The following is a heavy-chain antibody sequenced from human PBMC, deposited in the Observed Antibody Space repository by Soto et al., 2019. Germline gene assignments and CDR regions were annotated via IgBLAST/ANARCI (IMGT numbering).Heavy chain of an antibody. V-gene: IGHV1-69*02. CDR1: GGTFNFYS. CDR2: VIPMVGMS. CDR3: ATNYGSGSAHFDY. Sequence: QVQLVQSGAELKKPGSSVKVSCTASGGTFNFYSISWVRQAPGQGLEWVGRVIPMVGMSEYAQKFQGRVTITADKSTSTAYMNLRSLRSEDTAVYYCATNYGSGSAHFDYWGQGTLLTVS. J-gene: IGHJ4*02. D-gene: IGHD3-10*01.